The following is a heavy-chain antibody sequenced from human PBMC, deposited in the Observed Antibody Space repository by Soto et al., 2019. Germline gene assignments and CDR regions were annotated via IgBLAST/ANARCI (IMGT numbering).Heavy chain of an antibody. CDR2: IKSKTDGGTT. V-gene: IGHV3-15*01. J-gene: IGHJ4*02. D-gene: IGHD4-17*01. CDR3: TTRDRRSVTTNYFDY. Sequence: GSLRLSCAASGFTFSNAWMSWVRQAPGKGLEWVGRIKSKTDGGTTDYAAPVKGRFTISRDDSKNTLYLQMNSLKTEDTAVYYCTTRDRRSVTTNYFDYWGQGTLVTVSS. CDR1: GFTFSNAW.